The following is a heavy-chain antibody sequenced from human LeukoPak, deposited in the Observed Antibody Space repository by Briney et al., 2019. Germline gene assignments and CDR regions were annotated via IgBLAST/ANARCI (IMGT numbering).Heavy chain of an antibody. J-gene: IGHJ4*02. D-gene: IGHD5-12*01. V-gene: IGHV4-4*07. CDR1: GGSISGYF. CDR3: AREPTSGREPTSGRPLDY. CDR2: MYSTGSN. Sequence: PSETLSLTCTVSGGSISGYFWTWIRQPAGKGLEWIGRMYSTGSNNYSPSLKSRVTMSLDTSKNHFSLNLTSVTAADTAVYYCAREPTSGREPTSGRPLDYWGQGTLVTVSS.